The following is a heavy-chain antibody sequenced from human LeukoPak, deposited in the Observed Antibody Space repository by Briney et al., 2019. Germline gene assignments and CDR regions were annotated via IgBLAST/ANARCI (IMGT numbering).Heavy chain of an antibody. CDR3: AKGTRGVSGSYYIRVGYYFDY. CDR2: ISGSGGST. D-gene: IGHD1-26*01. CDR1: GFTFSSYA. V-gene: IGHV3-23*01. Sequence: GGSLRLSCAASGFTFSSYAMSWVRQAPGKGLEWVSAISGSGGSTYYADSVKGRFTISRDNSKNTLYLQMNSLRAEDTAAYYCAKGTRGVSGSYYIRVGYYFDYWGQGTLVTVSS. J-gene: IGHJ4*02.